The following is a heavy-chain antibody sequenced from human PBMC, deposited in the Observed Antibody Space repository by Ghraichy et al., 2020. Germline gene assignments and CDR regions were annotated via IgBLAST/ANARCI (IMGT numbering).Heavy chain of an antibody. CDR1: GGSISSSSYY. Sequence: SQTLSLTCSVSGGSISSSSYYWGWIRQPPGKGLEWIGSIYYNENTYYNPSVKSRVTISVDTSRNQLSLKLSSVTAADTAVYYCATRGGDARGSGGSSYHYYYYMDVWGKGTTVTVSS. D-gene: IGHD2-15*01. CDR2: IYYNENT. V-gene: IGHV4-39*01. CDR3: ATRGGDARGSGGSSYHYYYYMDV. J-gene: IGHJ6*03.